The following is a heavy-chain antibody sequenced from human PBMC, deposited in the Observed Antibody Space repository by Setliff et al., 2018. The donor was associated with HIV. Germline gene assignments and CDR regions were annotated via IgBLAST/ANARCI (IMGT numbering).Heavy chain of an antibody. CDR2: FDSTGSP. D-gene: IGHD2-15*01. J-gene: IGHJ4*02. CDR3: AGDYAGSGRPFDY. CDR1: GDSVSSSPYY. V-gene: IGHV4-61*02. Sequence: ASETLSLTCSVSGDSVSSSPYYWSWIRQPAGKGLEWIGRFDSTGSPDYNPSLKSRVTISIDTSKNHFSLKLSSVTAADTAVYFCAGDYAGSGRPFDYWGQGTQVTVSS.